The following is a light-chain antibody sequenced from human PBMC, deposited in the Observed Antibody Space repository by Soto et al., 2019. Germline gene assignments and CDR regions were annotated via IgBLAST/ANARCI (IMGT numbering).Light chain of an antibody. J-gene: IGKJ1*01. Sequence: DIQTTQSPSSLTASVGARVTITCRASQNISTYLNWYQQKPVKAPQVLIFDAARLQSGVPSRFSGSGSGTDFTLTISSLQPEDSATYYCHQSYSAPWTFGQGTK. CDR3: HQSYSAPWT. V-gene: IGKV1-39*01. CDR2: DAA. CDR1: QNISTY.